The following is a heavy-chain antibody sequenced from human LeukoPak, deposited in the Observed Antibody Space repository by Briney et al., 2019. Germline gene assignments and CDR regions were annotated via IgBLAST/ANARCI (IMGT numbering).Heavy chain of an antibody. CDR2: IPAGGGRT. D-gene: IGHD5-12*01. Sequence: GGSLRLSCAASGFTFRSYAVSWVRQAPGKGLEWVSSIPAGGGRTFFADSVMGRFIISRDHSKNTVFLQMNSLRAEDTAVYYCARVEGSKDRGHWGQGTLVTVSS. CDR3: ARVEGSKDRGH. V-gene: IGHV3-23*01. CDR1: GFTFRSYA. J-gene: IGHJ4*02.